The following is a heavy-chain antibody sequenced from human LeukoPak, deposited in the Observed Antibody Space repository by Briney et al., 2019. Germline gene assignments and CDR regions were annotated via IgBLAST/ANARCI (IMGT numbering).Heavy chain of an antibody. V-gene: IGHV3-7*01. CDR1: GFTFSAYW. Sequence: GGSLRLSCAASGFTFSAYWMSWVRQAPGKGLEWLANIKQDGSDKQYADSVKGRFAISRDNAKTSVYLQMNSLRAEDTAVYYCVSTTRSSPFDNWGQGTLVTVSS. J-gene: IGHJ4*02. D-gene: IGHD1-1*01. CDR3: VSTTRSSPFDN. CDR2: IKQDGSDK.